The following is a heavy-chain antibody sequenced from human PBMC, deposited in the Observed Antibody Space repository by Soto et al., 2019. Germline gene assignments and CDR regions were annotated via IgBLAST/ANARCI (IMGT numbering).Heavy chain of an antibody. D-gene: IGHD2-8*02. V-gene: IGHV4-34*01. CDR3: ARDEITGLFDY. J-gene: IGHJ4*02. Sequence: SETLSLTCAVYGGSFSGYYWTWIRQPPGTGLEWIGEINHSGSTNYNPSLKSRVTISVDTSKNQFSLKLTSVTAADTAVYYCARDEITGLFDYWGQGTLVTVSS. CDR1: GGSFSGYY. CDR2: INHSGST.